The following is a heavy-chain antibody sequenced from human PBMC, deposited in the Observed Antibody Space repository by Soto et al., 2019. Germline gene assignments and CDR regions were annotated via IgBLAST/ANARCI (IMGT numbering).Heavy chain of an antibody. CDR1: GGSVSSSNW. CDR3: ARVGHGSGWYLGVDY. V-gene: IGHV4-4*02. J-gene: IGHJ4*02. D-gene: IGHD6-19*01. CDR2: IYHIGST. Sequence: SETLSLTCAVSGGSVSSSNWWTWVRQSPGKGLEWIGDIYHIGSTDYNPSLRGRVTISVDKSNNQFSLTLKYVTAADTAVYYCARVGHGSGWYLGVDYWGQGTLVPVSS.